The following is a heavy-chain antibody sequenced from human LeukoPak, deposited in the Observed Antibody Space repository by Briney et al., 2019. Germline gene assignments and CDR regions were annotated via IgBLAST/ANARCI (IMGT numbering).Heavy chain of an antibody. D-gene: IGHD3-22*01. CDR1: GYTFTGYY. CDR2: INPNSGGT. CDR3: ARDPITLPYYYDSSGPLDY. V-gene: IGHV1-2*02. Sequence: ASVKVSCKASGYTFTGYYMHWVRQAPGQGLEWMGWINPNSGGTNYAQKFQGRVTMTRDTSISTAYMELSRLRSDDTAVYYCARDPITLPYYYDSSGPLDYWGQGTLVTVSS. J-gene: IGHJ4*02.